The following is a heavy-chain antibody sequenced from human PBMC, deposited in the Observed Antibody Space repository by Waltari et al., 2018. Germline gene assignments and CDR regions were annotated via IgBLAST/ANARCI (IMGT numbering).Heavy chain of an antibody. CDR1: GFSLTTSGVG. Sequence: QITLKESGPTQVKPTQTLTLTCTLSGFSLTTSGVGVGWIRQPPGKALEWLALIYWNDDKRYSPTPKSRPTITKDASKNQGDLTMTHMDPVDTATYYCAHTPVVPVTRGGIPLWFGEVGIPPLHYWGPGTLVTVSS. D-gene: IGHD3-10*01. J-gene: IGHJ4*02. CDR2: IYWNDDK. CDR3: AHTPVVPVTRGGIPLWFGEVGIPPLHY. V-gene: IGHV2-5*01.